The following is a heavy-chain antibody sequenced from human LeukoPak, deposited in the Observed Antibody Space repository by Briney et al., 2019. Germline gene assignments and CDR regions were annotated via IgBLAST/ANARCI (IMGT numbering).Heavy chain of an antibody. V-gene: IGHV1-2*02. J-gene: IGHJ4*02. CDR3: AISDYGGKSPPLDY. D-gene: IGHD4-23*01. Sequence: GASVKVSCKASGYTFTGYFIHWVRQAPGQGLEWMGWINPNSGGTNYAQKFQGRVTMTRDTSISTAYTELSRLRSDDTAVYYCAISDYGGKSPPLDYWGQGTLVTVSS. CDR2: INPNSGGT. CDR1: GYTFTGYF.